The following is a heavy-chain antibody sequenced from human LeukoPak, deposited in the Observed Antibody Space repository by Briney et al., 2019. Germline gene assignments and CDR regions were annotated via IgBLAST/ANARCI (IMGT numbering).Heavy chain of an antibody. CDR3: AREEDPDYYGSGSLNAFNI. V-gene: IGHV1-69*05. Sequence: SVKVSCKASGGTFSSYAISWVRQAPGQGLEWMGGIIPIFGTANYAQKFQGRVTITTDESTSTAYMELSSLRSEDTAVYYCAREEDPDYYGSGSLNAFNIWGQGTMVIVSS. CDR2: IIPIFGTA. CDR1: GGTFSSYA. J-gene: IGHJ3*02. D-gene: IGHD3-10*01.